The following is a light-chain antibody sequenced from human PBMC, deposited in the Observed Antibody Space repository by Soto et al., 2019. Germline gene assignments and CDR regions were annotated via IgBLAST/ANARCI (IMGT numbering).Light chain of an antibody. CDR2: SAS. V-gene: IGKV1-39*01. Sequence: IQLTQSPSSLSASVGDRVTIACRASESISDYLNWYQHKPGKAPKVLVYSASTLRGGVPSRFSGTRSGTEFTLTISSLQPEDVATYYCQQTVSNLLSFGGGTKVEIK. J-gene: IGKJ4*01. CDR3: QQTVSNLLS. CDR1: ESISDY.